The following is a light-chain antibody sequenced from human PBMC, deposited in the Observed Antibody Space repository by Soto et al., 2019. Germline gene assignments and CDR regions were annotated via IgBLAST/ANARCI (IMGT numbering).Light chain of an antibody. CDR1: QGISTF. V-gene: IGKV1-9*01. Sequence: IQMTQSPSSLSASVGDRVTITFLASQGISTFLAWYQQKPGKAPKFLIYDASTLQSGVPSRFSGSGSGTEFTLTISSLQPEDFATYYCQQFNSYPINFGQGTRLEI. CDR2: DAS. J-gene: IGKJ5*01. CDR3: QQFNSYPIN.